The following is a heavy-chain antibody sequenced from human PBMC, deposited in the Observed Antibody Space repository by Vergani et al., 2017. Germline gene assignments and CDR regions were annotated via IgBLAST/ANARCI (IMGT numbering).Heavy chain of an antibody. D-gene: IGHD3-3*01. CDR1: GGSFSGYY. J-gene: IGHJ4*02. CDR2: INHSGST. Sequence: VQLQQWGAGLLKPSETLSLTCAVYGGSFSGYYWSWIRQPPGKGLEWIGEINHSGSTNYNPSLKSRVTISVDTSKNQFSLKLSSVTAADTAVYYCARLARAVTSRLRIDYWGQGTLVTVSS. V-gene: IGHV4-34*01. CDR3: ARLARAVTSRLRIDY.